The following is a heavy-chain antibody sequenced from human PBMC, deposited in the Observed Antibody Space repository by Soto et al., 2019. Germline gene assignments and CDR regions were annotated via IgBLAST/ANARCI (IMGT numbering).Heavy chain of an antibody. D-gene: IGHD4-17*01. CDR2: ISYDGSNK. Sequence: QVQLVESGGGVVQPGRSLRRSCAASGFTFSSYAMHWVRQAPGKGLEWVAVISYDGSNKYYAASVKGRFTISRDNSKNTLELQMNSLRAEDTAVYYCAREYGDDSYYYGMDVWGQGTTVTVSS. J-gene: IGHJ6*02. CDR3: AREYGDDSYYYGMDV. V-gene: IGHV3-30-3*01. CDR1: GFTFSSYA.